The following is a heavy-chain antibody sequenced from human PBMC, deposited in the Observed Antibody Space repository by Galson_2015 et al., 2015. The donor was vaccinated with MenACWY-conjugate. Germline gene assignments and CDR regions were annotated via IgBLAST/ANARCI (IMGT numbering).Heavy chain of an antibody. Sequence: SLRLSCAASGFTFDNCWMSWVRQAPGKGLDWVANINQDGSEKYYVDSVKGRFTISRDTAKNSLYLQMNSLRAEDTAVYYCVRGVKDGSSWYKYYGLDVWGQGTTVTVSS. J-gene: IGHJ6*02. D-gene: IGHD6-13*01. V-gene: IGHV3-7*03. CDR1: GFTFDNCW. CDR2: INQDGSEK. CDR3: VRGVKDGSSWYKYYGLDV.